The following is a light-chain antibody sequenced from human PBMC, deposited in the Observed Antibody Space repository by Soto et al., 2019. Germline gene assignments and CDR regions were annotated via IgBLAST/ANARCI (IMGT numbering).Light chain of an antibody. J-gene: IGLJ1*01. Sequence: QSVLTQPPSASGTPGQRVTISCSGSSSKIGSNYVYWYQQLPGTAPKLLIYRNNQRPSGVPDRFFGSKSGTSASLAISGLRSEDEADYYCAAWDDSLSGYVCGTGTKVTVL. CDR2: RNN. CDR3: AAWDDSLSGYV. CDR1: SSKIGSNY. V-gene: IGLV1-47*01.